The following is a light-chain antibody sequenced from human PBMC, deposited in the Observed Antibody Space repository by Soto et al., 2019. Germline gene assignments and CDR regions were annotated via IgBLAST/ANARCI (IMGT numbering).Light chain of an antibody. CDR2: STN. V-gene: IGLV8-61*01. J-gene: IGLJ3*02. CDR3: VLYMGSGIWV. CDR1: SGSVSTSYH. Sequence: QAVVTQEPSFSVSPGRTVTLTCGLSSGSVSTSYHPSWYQQTPGQAPRTLIYSTNTRPSGVPDRFSGSIVGNKAALTITGAQADDESDYYCVLYMGSGIWVFGGGTKLTVL.